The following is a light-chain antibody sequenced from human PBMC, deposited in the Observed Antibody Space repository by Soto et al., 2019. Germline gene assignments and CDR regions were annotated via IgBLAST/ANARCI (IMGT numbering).Light chain of an antibody. CDR1: EDVSSK. J-gene: IGKJ1*01. Sequence: IFMTQSPATLSVSPGGRATLSCRASEDVSSKLAWYQQKPGLPPRLVIYDASTRATGIPGRFSGSGSGKDFTLTISGLQSGDFAIYYCLQYDTWPPGTFGQGTKVDIK. CDR2: DAS. CDR3: LQYDTWPPGT. V-gene: IGKV3-15*01.